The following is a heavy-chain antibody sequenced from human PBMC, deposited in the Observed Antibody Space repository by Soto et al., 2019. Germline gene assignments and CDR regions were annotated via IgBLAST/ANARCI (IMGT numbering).Heavy chain of an antibody. CDR2: ISGSGGST. J-gene: IGHJ5*02. CDR1: GFTFSSYA. V-gene: IGHV3-23*01. D-gene: IGHD2-2*01. CDR3: TRRQYCGRSSCHRELSDTNWFDP. Sequence: GGSLRLSCAASGFTFSSYAMSWVRQAPGKGLEWVSAISGSGGSTYYADSVKGRFTISRDNSKNTLYLQWSSLKASDTAIYYCTRRQYCGRSSCHRELSDTNWFDPWGQGSLVTVSS.